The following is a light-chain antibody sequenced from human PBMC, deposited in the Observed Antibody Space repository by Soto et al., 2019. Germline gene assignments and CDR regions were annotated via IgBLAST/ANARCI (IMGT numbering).Light chain of an antibody. CDR3: QQFGGSPRLS. Sequence: EVVLTQSPGTLSLSPGERATLSCRASENVRNNYLSWYQHKTGQAPRLLIYVASSRATGVPDRFSGSGSGTDFTLTITRLEPDDSAVYYCQQFGGSPRLSFGGGTKVEI. CDR1: ENVRNNY. J-gene: IGKJ4*01. V-gene: IGKV3-20*01. CDR2: VAS.